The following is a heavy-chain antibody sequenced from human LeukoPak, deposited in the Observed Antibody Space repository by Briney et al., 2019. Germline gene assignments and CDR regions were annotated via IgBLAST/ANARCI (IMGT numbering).Heavy chain of an antibody. CDR1: GGSISSHY. CDR2: IYYSGST. CDR3: ARVLRNWNYFDY. Sequence: SETLSLTYTVSGGSISSHYWSWIRQPPGKGLEWIGYIYYSGSTNYNPSLKSRVTISVDTSKNQFSLKLSSVTAADTAVYYCARVLRNWNYFDYWGQGTLVTVSS. J-gene: IGHJ4*02. D-gene: IGHD1-1*01. V-gene: IGHV4-59*11.